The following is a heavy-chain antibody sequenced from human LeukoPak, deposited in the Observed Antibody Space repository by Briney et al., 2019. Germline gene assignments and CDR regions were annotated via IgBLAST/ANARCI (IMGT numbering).Heavy chain of an antibody. D-gene: IGHD3-16*02. CDR2: IYYSGST. J-gene: IGHJ4*02. Sequence: PSETLSLTCTVAGGSISSYYWSWIRQPPGKGLEWIGYIYYSGSTNCNPSLKSRVTISVDTSKNRFSLKLSSLTAADTAVYYCARVRGLGVITPYLDYWGQGTLVTVSS. V-gene: IGHV4-59*08. CDR3: ARVRGLGVITPYLDY. CDR1: GGSISSYY.